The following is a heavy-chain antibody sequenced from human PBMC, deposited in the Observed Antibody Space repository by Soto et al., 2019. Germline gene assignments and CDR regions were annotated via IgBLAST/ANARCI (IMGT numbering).Heavy chain of an antibody. CDR2: IRGSSNSFAT. CDR1: GFTFSGTA. CDR3: TPQWELLSKKFFDY. V-gene: IGHV3-73*02. D-gene: IGHD3-10*01. Sequence: EVQLVESGGDLVQPGGSLKLSCATSGFTFSGTAMHWVRQAPGKGLEWVGRIRGSSNSFATGYAASVQGRFTISRDDSRKTAYLHMNSLKTEDTAVYFCTPQWELLSKKFFDYWGQGTLVTVSS. J-gene: IGHJ4*02.